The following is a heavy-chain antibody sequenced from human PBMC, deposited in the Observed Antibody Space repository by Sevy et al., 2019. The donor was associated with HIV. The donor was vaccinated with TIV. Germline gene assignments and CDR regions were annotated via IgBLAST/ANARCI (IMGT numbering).Heavy chain of an antibody. Sequence: GGSLRLSCVVSGYSFSSYAISWVRQAPGKGLEWVSTINGRGGSTYYADSVKGRSTISRGNPKNTQFLQMINLRADETAIDYCARPSPRMAAAASAFCDNWGQGTLVTVSS. CDR3: ARPSPRMAAAASAFCDN. J-gene: IGHJ4*02. CDR2: INGRGGST. CDR1: GYSFSSYA. V-gene: IGHV3-23*01. D-gene: IGHD6-25*01.